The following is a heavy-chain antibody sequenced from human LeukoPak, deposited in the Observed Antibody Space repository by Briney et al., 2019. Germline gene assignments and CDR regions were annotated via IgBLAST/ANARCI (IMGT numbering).Heavy chain of an antibody. D-gene: IGHD4-11*01. V-gene: IGHV3-33*01. Sequence: GGSLRLSCAASGFTFSSYGMHWVRQAPGKGLEWVAVIWYDGSNKYYADSVKGRFTISRDNSKNTLHLQMNSLRAEDTAVYYCARGGGLSYSNYVRIPGYYGMDVWGQGTTVTVSS. J-gene: IGHJ6*02. CDR1: GFTFSSYG. CDR2: IWYDGSNK. CDR3: ARGGGLSYSNYVRIPGYYGMDV.